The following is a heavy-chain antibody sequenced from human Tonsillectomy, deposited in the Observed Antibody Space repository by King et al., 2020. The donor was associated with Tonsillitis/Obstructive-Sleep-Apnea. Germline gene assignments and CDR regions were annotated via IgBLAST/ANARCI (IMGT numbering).Heavy chain of an antibody. CDR1: GYPFTTHW. D-gene: IGHD6-13*01. CDR2: IYPGNSDT. V-gene: IGHV5-51*01. Sequence: QLVQSGAEVKKPGESLKISCKGSGYPFTTHWIGWVRQMPGKGLEWMALIYPGNSDTRYSPSFEGQVTISADKSISTAYLQWSSLKASDTAMYYCARKSGSSWFPNYYYMDVWGEGTTVTVSS. CDR3: ARKSGSSWFPNYYYMDV. J-gene: IGHJ6*03.